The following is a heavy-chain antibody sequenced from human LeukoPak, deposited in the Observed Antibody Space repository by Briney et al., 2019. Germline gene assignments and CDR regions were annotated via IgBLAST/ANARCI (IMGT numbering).Heavy chain of an antibody. Sequence: GGSLRLSCAASGFTFSSYAMSWVRQAPGKGLEWVSAISGSGGSTYYADSVKGRFTISRDNSKNTLYLEMNSLRVEDTALYYCANEVRPNDYWGQGTLVTVSS. CDR1: GFTFSSYA. CDR3: ANEVRPNDY. V-gene: IGHV3-23*01. D-gene: IGHD1-1*01. J-gene: IGHJ4*02. CDR2: ISGSGGST.